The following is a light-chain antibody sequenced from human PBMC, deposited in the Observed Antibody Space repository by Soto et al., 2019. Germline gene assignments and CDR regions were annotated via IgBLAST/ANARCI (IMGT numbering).Light chain of an antibody. Sequence: QSALTQPASVSGSPGQSITISCTGTNSDVGGYKYVSWYQHHPGQAPKLMIHAVNSRPSGVSTRFSGSKSGNTASLTISGLQPEDEADYYCSSYTSSSTWVFGGGTKVTVL. CDR2: AVN. J-gene: IGLJ3*02. CDR1: NSDVGGYKY. V-gene: IGLV2-14*01. CDR3: SSYTSSSTWV.